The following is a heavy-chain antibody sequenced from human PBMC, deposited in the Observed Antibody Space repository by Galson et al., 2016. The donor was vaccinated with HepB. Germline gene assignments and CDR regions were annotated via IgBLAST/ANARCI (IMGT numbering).Heavy chain of an antibody. CDR2: IGDTGSRI. CDR3: ARGGGPAAAV. Sequence: SLRLSCAASGFTFSSYSMNWVRQAPGKGLEWVSYIGDTGSRIYYADSAKGRFTISRDNAKNSVYLQMNSLRDEDTAVYYCARGGGPAAAVWGQGTLVTVSS. CDR1: GFTFSSYS. V-gene: IGHV3-48*02. D-gene: IGHD6-13*01. J-gene: IGHJ4*02.